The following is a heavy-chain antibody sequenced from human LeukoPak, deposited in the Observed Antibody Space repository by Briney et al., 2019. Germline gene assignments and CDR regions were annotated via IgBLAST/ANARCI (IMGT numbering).Heavy chain of an antibody. V-gene: IGHV4-34*01. J-gene: IGHJ4*02. Sequence: SETLSLTCAVYGGSFSGYYWSWIRQPPGKGLEWIGSIYHSGSTYYNPSLKSRVTISVDTSKNQFSLKLSSVTAADTAVYYCARDTMVRGVIIGWVYWGQGTLVTVSS. CDR1: GGSFSGYY. CDR2: IYHSGST. D-gene: IGHD3-10*01. CDR3: ARDTMVRGVIIGWVY.